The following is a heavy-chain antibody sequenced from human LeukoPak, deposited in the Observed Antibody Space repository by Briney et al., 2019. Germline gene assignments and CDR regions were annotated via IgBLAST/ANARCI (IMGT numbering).Heavy chain of an antibody. V-gene: IGHV3-15*01. CDR3: VTDLVIKGYFDY. CDR2: IRRKTDGETT. D-gene: IGHD2-21*01. J-gene: IGHJ4*02. Sequence: KPGESLRLSCAASGFTFSNVWMSWVRQVPGKGLEWVGRIRRKTDGETTDHAAPVKGRFIISRDDSKNTLYLQMNSLKTEDTAVYYCVTDLVIKGYFDYWGQGALVTVSS. CDR1: GFTFSNVW.